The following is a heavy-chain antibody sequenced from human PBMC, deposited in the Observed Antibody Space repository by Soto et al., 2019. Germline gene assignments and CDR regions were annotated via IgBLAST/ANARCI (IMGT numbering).Heavy chain of an antibody. D-gene: IGHD3-22*01. CDR3: ARDHDSSGYYYVGKDAFDI. J-gene: IGHJ3*02. Sequence: SETLSLTCTVSGGSISSGGYYWSWIRQHPGKGLEWIGYIYYSGSTYYNPSLKSRVTISVDTSKNQFSLKLSSVTAADTAVYYCARDHDSSGYYYVGKDAFDIWGQGTMVTV. CDR1: GGSISSGGYY. V-gene: IGHV4-31*03. CDR2: IYYSGST.